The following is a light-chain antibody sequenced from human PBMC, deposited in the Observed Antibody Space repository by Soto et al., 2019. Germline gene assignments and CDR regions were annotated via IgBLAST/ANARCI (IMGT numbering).Light chain of an antibody. CDR3: SSFTYSGTLYV. V-gene: IGLV2-14*03. J-gene: IGLJ1*01. CDR2: DVS. CDR1: SSDIGAFNY. Sequence: QSVLTQPASVSGSPGQSITISCTGTSSDIGAFNYVSWYLQHPGKAPKLMIYDVSTRPSGVSSRFSGSKSGNTASLTISGLQAEDEADYYCSSFTYSGTLYVFGPGTKVTVL.